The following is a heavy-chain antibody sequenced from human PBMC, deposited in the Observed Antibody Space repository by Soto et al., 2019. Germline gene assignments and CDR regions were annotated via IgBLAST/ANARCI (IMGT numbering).Heavy chain of an antibody. CDR2: IIPIFGTA. CDR3: ARDRGGYSYGPPVWNFDY. Sequence: QVQLVQSGAEVKKPGSSVKVSCKASGGTFSSYAISWVRQAPGQGLEWKGGIIPIFGTANYAQKFQGRVTITADESTSTAYMELSRLRSEDTDVYYCARDRGGYSYGPPVWNFDYWGQGTLVTVAS. CDR1: GGTFSSYA. D-gene: IGHD5-18*01. J-gene: IGHJ4*02. V-gene: IGHV1-69*01.